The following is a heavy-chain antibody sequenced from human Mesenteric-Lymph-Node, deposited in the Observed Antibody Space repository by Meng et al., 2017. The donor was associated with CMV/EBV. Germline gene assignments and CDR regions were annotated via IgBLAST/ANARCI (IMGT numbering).Heavy chain of an antibody. Sequence: GGSLRLSCAASGFTFDDYGMSWVRQAPGKGLEWVANIKQDGSEKYYVDSVKGRFTISRDNAKNSLYLQMNSLRAEDTAVYYCARGRMDYWGQGTLVTVSS. CDR3: ARGRMDY. CDR1: GFTFDDYG. D-gene: IGHD2-8*01. J-gene: IGHJ4*02. CDR2: IKQDGSEK. V-gene: IGHV3-7*01.